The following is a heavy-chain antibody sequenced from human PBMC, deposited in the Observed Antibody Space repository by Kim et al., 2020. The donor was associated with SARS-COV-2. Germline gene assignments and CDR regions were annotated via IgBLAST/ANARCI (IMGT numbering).Heavy chain of an antibody. D-gene: IGHD6-19*01. J-gene: IGHJ4*02. Sequence: GGSLRLSCAASGFTFSSYWMHWVRQVPGEGLVWVSRVSPDGTSTSYADSVKGRFTISRDNAKNTLFLQMSSLRAEDSALFYCVKETSGWPYWGQGTLVTVSS. CDR2: VSPDGTST. CDR1: GFTFSSYW. V-gene: IGHV3-74*01. CDR3: VKETSGWPY.